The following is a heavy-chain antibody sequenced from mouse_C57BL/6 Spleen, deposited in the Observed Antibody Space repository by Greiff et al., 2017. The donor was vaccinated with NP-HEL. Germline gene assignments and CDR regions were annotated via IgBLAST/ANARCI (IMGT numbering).Heavy chain of an antibody. J-gene: IGHJ2*01. Sequence: EVMLVESGGGLVKPGGSLKLSCAASGFTFSSYTMSWVRQTPEKRLEWVATISGGGGNTYYPDSVKGRFTISRDNAKNTLYLQMSSLRSEDTALYYCARQPIYYGFDYWGQGTTLTVSS. CDR3: ARQPIYYGFDY. CDR1: GFTFSSYT. D-gene: IGHD2-1*01. CDR2: ISGGGGNT. V-gene: IGHV5-9*01.